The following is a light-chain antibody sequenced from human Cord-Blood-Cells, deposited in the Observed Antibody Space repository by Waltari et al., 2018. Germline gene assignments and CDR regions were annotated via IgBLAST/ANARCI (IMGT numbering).Light chain of an antibody. V-gene: IGKV1-39*01. J-gene: IGKJ1*01. Sequence: DIKMTQSPSSLSASVGDTVTITCRANQSISSYLNWYQQKQGKAPKQVIYAASSLQRGIASRFSGSEYGTDFTLTISSLQPEDFATYCCQQSYSTPPTFGRGTKVEIK. CDR2: AAS. CDR3: QQSYSTPPT. CDR1: QSISSY.